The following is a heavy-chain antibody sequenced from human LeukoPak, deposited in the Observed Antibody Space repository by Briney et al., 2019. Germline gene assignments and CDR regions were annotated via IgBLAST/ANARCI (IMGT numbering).Heavy chain of an antibody. CDR1: GFTFNNFA. V-gene: IGHV3-30*18. J-gene: IGHJ4*02. D-gene: IGHD1-26*01. Sequence: GGSLRLSCAGSGFTFNNFAMHWVRQTPGEGLEWVALISYDGTTKHYADSVKGRSTISRDNSKNTLHLQMNGLRAEDTALYYCGKDSRYSGSYEIDHWGQGALVTVSS. CDR3: GKDSRYSGSYEIDH. CDR2: ISYDGTTK.